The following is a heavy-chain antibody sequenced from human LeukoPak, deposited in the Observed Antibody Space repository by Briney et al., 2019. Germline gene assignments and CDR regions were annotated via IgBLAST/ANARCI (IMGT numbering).Heavy chain of an antibody. CDR1: GFTFSSSA. CDR3: AKGPTIFGVVITVEYYYGMDV. V-gene: IGHV3-23*01. CDR2: ISASGGSA. J-gene: IGHJ6*02. Sequence: GGSLRLSCAASGFTFSSSAMSWVRQVPGKGLEWVSGISASGGSAYYADSVRGRFTISRDNSKNTLYVQMNSLRAEDTAVYYCAKGPTIFGVVITVEYYYGMDVWGQGTTVTVSS. D-gene: IGHD3-3*01.